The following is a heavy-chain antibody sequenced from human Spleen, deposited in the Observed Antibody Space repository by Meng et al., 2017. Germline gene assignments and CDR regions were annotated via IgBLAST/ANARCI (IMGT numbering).Heavy chain of an antibody. Sequence: VQPPELVAVTLKPSESLSLTCAVYCVSFSGYYCSWIRQPPGKGLEWIGEINHSGSTNYNPSLKSRVTISVDTSKNQFSLKLSSVTAADTAVYYCVFDSSGDWYFDLWGRGTLVTVSS. J-gene: IGHJ2*01. CDR2: INHSGST. D-gene: IGHD3-22*01. CDR1: CVSFSGYY. CDR3: VFDSSGDWYFDL. V-gene: IGHV4-34*01.